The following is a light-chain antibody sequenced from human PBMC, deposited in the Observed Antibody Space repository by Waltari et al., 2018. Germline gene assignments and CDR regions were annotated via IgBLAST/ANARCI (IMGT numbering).Light chain of an antibody. V-gene: IGLV1-51*02. CDR1: SSNLGNNY. CDR3: GTWDSSLSGAV. Sequence: QSVLTQPPSVSAAPGQRVTISCPGGSSNLGNNYLSWYRQFPGTAPKLLIYENSERPSGIPGRFSGSKSGTSATLDITGLQAGDEADYYCGTWDSSLSGAVFGGGTHLTVL. CDR2: ENS. J-gene: IGLJ7*01.